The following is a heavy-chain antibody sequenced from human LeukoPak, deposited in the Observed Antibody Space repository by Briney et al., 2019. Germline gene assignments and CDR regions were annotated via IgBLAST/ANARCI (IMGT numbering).Heavy chain of an antibody. Sequence: GGSLRLSCAASGFTFSSYAMSWVRQAPGKGPEWVSAISGSGGSTYYADSVKGRFTISRDNSKNTLYLQMNSLRAEDTAVYYCAKGSPLTYYYGSGSSFDYRGQGTLVTVSS. D-gene: IGHD3-10*01. CDR2: ISGSGGST. J-gene: IGHJ4*02. CDR3: AKGSPLTYYYGSGSSFDY. CDR1: GFTFSSYA. V-gene: IGHV3-23*01.